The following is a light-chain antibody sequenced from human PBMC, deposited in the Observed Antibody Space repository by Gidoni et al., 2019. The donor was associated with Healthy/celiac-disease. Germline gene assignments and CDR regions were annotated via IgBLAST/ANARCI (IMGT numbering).Light chain of an antibody. CDR2: RNK. J-gene: IGLJ1*01. CDR3: AAWDDSLNGYV. Sequence: QSVLPQPSSASGTPGQRVTISFSGSSANIGSNTVNWHQQLPGTAPKLLIYRNKQRPSGVPDRFSGSKSGTSASLAISGRQSEEEAEYYCAAWDDSLNGYVFGTGTKVTVL. V-gene: IGLV1-44*01. CDR1: SANIGSNT.